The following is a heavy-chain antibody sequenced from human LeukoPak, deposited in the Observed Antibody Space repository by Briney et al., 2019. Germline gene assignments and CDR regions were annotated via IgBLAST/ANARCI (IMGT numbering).Heavy chain of an antibody. CDR3: ARDSNGDRAFDM. CDR2: IYTTGST. D-gene: IGHD4-17*01. Sequence: SETLSLTCNVSGGSISDYYWSWIRQPAGRGLEWVGRIYTTGSTNYNPSLKSRVTMSVDTSKNQFSLNMTSVTAADTAMYYCARDSNGDRAFDMWGQRTMVTVSP. V-gene: IGHV4-4*07. J-gene: IGHJ3*02. CDR1: GGSISDYY.